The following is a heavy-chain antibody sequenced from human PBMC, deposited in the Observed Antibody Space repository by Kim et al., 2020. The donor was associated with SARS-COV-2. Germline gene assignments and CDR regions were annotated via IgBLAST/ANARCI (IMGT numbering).Heavy chain of an antibody. Sequence: GGSLRLSCAASGFTFSNAWMSWVRQAPGKGLEWVGRIKSKTDGGTTDYAAPMKGRFTISRDDSKNTLYLQMNSLKTEDTAVYYCTTDPQDLWFGEFWPIDAFDIWGQGTMVTVSS. CDR1: GFTFSNAW. CDR3: TTDPQDLWFGEFWPIDAFDI. D-gene: IGHD3-10*01. CDR2: IKSKTDGGTT. V-gene: IGHV3-15*01. J-gene: IGHJ3*02.